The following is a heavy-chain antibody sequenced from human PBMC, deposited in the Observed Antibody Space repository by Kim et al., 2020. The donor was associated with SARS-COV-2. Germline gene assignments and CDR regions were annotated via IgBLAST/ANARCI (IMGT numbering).Heavy chain of an antibody. Sequence: SVKGRFTISRDNSKNSLYLQMTSLRTEDTALDYCAKDMVRYYYGSGGMDYWGQGTLVTVSS. V-gene: IGHV3-43*01. CDR3: AKDMVRYYYGSGGMDY. D-gene: IGHD3-10*01. J-gene: IGHJ4*02.